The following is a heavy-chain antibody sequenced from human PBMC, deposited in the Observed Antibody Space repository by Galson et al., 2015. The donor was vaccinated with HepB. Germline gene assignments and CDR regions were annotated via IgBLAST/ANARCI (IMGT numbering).Heavy chain of an antibody. J-gene: IGHJ4*02. CDR1: GFTFRSYN. CDR2: ISSSSSYK. CDR3: ARDPPLGTPFDY. D-gene: IGHD7-27*01. Sequence: SLRLSCAASGFTFRSYNMNWVRQAPGKGLEWVSSISSSSSYKYYADSVKSRFTISRDNAKNSLYLQMNSLRAEDTAIYYCARDPPLGTPFDYWGQGTLVTVSS. V-gene: IGHV3-21*01.